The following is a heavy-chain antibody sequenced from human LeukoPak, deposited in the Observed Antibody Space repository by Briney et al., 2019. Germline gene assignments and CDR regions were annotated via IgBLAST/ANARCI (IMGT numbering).Heavy chain of an antibody. V-gene: IGHV3-66*01. D-gene: IGHD6-19*01. CDR1: GFTVSSNY. CDR2: IYSGGST. J-gene: IGHJ4*02. CDR3: ARDVEAVAGPGNY. Sequence: GGSLRLSCAASGFTVSSNYMSWVRQAPGKGLEWVSVIYSGGSTYYADSVKGRFTISRDNSKNTLYLQMNSLRAEDTAVYYCARDVEAVAGPGNYWGQGTLVTVSS.